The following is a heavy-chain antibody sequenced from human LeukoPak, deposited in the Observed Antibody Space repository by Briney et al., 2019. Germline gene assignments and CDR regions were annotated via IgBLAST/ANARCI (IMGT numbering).Heavy chain of an antibody. CDR1: GFTFSRFE. Sequence: PGGSLRLSCVASGFTFSRFEMNWVRQAPGKGLEWISHISTGTYIAYTDSVKGRFTISRDNAKNSLYLQMNSLRDEDTAVYSCARDGVRDGLYFDRWGQGTLVTVSS. CDR3: ARDGVRDGLYFDR. D-gene: IGHD5-24*01. V-gene: IGHV3-21*05. CDR2: ISTGTYI. J-gene: IGHJ4*02.